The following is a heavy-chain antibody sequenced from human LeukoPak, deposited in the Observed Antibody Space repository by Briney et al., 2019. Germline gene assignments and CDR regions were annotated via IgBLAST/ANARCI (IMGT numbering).Heavy chain of an antibody. V-gene: IGHV3-23*01. CDR3: ARNWFDP. J-gene: IGHJ5*02. Sequence: HPGGSLRLSCAASGFTFSSYAMSWVRQAPGKGLEWVSAISGSGGSTYYADSVKGRFTISRDKSKNTVYLQMNSLRFEDTAMYYCARNWFDPWGQGTLVTVSS. CDR1: GFTFSSYA. CDR2: ISGSGGST.